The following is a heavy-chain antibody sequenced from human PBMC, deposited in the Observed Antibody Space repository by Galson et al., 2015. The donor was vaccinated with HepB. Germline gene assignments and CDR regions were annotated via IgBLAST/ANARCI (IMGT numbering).Heavy chain of an antibody. CDR3: ARDYPFMDLRYFDWLFPGDAFDI. J-gene: IGHJ3*02. D-gene: IGHD3-9*01. Sequence: SLRLSCAASGFTFSSYSMNWVRQAPGKGLEWVSYISSSSSTIYYADSVKGRFTISRDNAKNSLYLQMNSLRDEDTAVYYCARDYPFMDLRYFDWLFPGDAFDIWGQGTLVTVSS. CDR1: GFTFSSYS. CDR2: ISSSSSTI. V-gene: IGHV3-48*02.